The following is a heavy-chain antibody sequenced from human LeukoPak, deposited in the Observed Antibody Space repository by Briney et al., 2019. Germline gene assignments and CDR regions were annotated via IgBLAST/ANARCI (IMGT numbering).Heavy chain of an antibody. CDR1: GFTFNIYA. J-gene: IGHJ4*02. Sequence: GGSLRLSCAASGFTFNIYAMRLVRQAPGKGLEWVAGISGSGGSTGYADSVKGRFTISRDNSKNTLYLHMNSLRAEDTAVYYCAKDRRIAAAYLFDYWGQGTLVSVSS. CDR2: ISGSGGST. CDR3: AKDRRIAAAYLFDY. V-gene: IGHV3-23*01. D-gene: IGHD6-13*01.